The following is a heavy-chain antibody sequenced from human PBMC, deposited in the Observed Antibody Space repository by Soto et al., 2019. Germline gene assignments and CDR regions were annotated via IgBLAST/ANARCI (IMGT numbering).Heavy chain of an antibody. Sequence: ASVKVSCKASGYTFTSYGISWVRQAPGQGLEWMGWISAYNGNTNYAQKLQGRVTMTTDTSTSTAYMELRSLRPDDTAVYYCARDAGYSRRWYLDYWGQGTLVTVSS. D-gene: IGHD6-13*01. CDR2: ISAYNGNT. CDR1: GYTFTSYG. J-gene: IGHJ4*02. V-gene: IGHV1-18*01. CDR3: ARDAGYSRRWYLDY.